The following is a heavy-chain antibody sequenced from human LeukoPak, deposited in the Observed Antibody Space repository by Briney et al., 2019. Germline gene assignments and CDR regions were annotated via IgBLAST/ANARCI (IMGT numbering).Heavy chain of an antibody. CDR1: GDSVSSNSAA. CDR3: ARAGGFAGYMDV. D-gene: IGHD3-16*01. J-gene: IGHJ6*03. V-gene: IGHV6-1*01. Sequence: SQTLSLTCAISGDSVSSNSAAWNWIRQSPSRGLEWLGRTYYRSKWYSDYEVSLKSRISINPDTSKNQFSLKLSSVTAADTAVYYCARAGGFAGYMDVWGKGTTVTISS. CDR2: TYYRSKWYS.